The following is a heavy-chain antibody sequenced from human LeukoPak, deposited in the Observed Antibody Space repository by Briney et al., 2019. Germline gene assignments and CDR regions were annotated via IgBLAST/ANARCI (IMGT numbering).Heavy chain of an antibody. D-gene: IGHD3-22*01. CDR1: GGSISTFY. Sequence: SETLSLTCTVSGGSISTFYWSWIRQPAGKGLEWIGRIFTSGSTNYNPSLKSRVTMSVDTSKNQFSLKLNSVTAADTAVYYCAKSNGYGLIDIWGQGTMVTVSS. CDR2: IFTSGST. J-gene: IGHJ3*02. CDR3: AKSNGYGLIDI. V-gene: IGHV4-4*07.